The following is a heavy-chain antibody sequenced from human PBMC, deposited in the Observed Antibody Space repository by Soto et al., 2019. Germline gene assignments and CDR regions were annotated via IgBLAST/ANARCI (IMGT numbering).Heavy chain of an antibody. V-gene: IGHV1-8*01. J-gene: IGHJ4*02. Sequence: QVQVVQSKAEVKKAGASVKVSCKTSGYTFTDYDINWVRQAPGQGLEWMGWVSPDSGNAGYAQQFQGRVSMTSDTSTSTVYMELTSLRSEDTAVYFCEVTTGYWGQGTMVTVSS. D-gene: IGHD3-9*01. CDR1: GYTFTDYD. CDR2: VSPDSGNA. CDR3: EVTTGY.